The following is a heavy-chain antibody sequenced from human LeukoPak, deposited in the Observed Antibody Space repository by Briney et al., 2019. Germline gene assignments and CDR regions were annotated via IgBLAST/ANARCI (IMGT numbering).Heavy chain of an antibody. V-gene: IGHV3-73*01. Sequence: GGSLRLSCAASGFTFSGSAMHWVRQASGKGLEWVGRIRSKANSYATAYAASVKGRFTISRDDSKNTAYLQMNSLKTEDTAVYYCTREYCSSTSCYNYWGQGTLVTVSS. CDR1: GFTFSGSA. CDR2: IRSKANSYAT. CDR3: TREYCSSTSCYNY. D-gene: IGHD2-2*02. J-gene: IGHJ4*02.